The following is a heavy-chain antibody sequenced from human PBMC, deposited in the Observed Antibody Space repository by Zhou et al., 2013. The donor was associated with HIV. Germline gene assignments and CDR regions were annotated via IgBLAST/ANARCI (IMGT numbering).Heavy chain of an antibody. V-gene: IGHV1-2*02. CDR3: ARPFYDILTGYFEYFQH. J-gene: IGHJ1*01. CDR1: GYTFTGYY. CDR2: INPNSGGT. Sequence: QVQLVQSGAEVKKPGASVKVSCKASGYTFTGYYMHWVRQAPGQGLEWMGWINPNSGGTNYAQKFQGRVTMTRDTSISTAYMELSRLRSDDTAVYYCARPFYDILTGYFEYFQHWGQGTLVTVSS. D-gene: IGHD3-9*01.